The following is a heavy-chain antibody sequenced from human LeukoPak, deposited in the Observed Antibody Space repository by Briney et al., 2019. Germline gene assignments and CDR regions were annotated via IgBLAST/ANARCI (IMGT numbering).Heavy chain of an antibody. J-gene: IGHJ4*02. D-gene: IGHD3-3*01. Sequence: SETLSLTCAVYGGSFSGYYWSWIRQPPGKGLEWIGEINHSGSTNYNPSLKSRVTISVDTSKNQFSLKLSSVTAADTAVYYCARAHSIRSVDIISRFDYWGQGTMVTVSS. CDR3: ARAHSIRSVDIISRFDY. CDR1: GGSFSGYY. V-gene: IGHV4-34*01. CDR2: INHSGST.